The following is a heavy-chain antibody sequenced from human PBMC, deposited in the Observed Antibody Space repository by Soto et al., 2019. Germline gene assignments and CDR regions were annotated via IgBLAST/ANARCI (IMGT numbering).Heavy chain of an antibody. CDR1: GFPFSGYG. V-gene: IGHV3-33*01. Sequence: QVQLVESGGGVVQPGGSLRLSCAASGFPFSGYGMHWVRQAPGKGLEWVAFIWYDGTNKYYVDSVKGRFTISRDNSKNTVYLQMNSVRAEDTAVYYCARAGVVELLNWFDRWGQGTLVTVSS. J-gene: IGHJ5*02. CDR3: ARAGVVELLNWFDR. CDR2: IWYDGTNK. D-gene: IGHD3-10*01.